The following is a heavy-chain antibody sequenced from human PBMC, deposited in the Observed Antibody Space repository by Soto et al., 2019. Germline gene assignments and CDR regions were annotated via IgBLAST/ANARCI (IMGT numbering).Heavy chain of an antibody. J-gene: IGHJ5*02. CDR1: GYTFTSYA. CDR2: INAGNGNT. CDR3: ARDPWSGREPNWFDP. V-gene: IGHV1-3*01. Sequence: GASVKVSCKASGYTFTSYAMHWVRQAPGQRLEWMGWINAGNGNTKYSQKFQGRVTITRDTSASTAYMELSSLRSEDTALYYCARDPWSGREPNWFDPWGQGTLVTVSS. D-gene: IGHD3-3*01.